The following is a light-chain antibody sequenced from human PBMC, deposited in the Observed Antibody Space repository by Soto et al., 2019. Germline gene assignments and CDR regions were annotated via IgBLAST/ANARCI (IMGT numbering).Light chain of an antibody. Sequence: QSALTQPRSVSGSPGQSVTISCTGTSSDVGGYNYVSWYQQHPGKAPKLMIYDVSKRPSGVPDRFSGSKSGNTASLTISGLQAEDEADYYCCLRAGSYSYVFGTGTKLTVL. J-gene: IGLJ1*01. V-gene: IGLV2-11*01. CDR3: CLRAGSYSYV. CDR1: SSDVGGYNY. CDR2: DVS.